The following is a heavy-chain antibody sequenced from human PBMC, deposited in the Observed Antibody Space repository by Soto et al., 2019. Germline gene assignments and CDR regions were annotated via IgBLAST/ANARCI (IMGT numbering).Heavy chain of an antibody. Sequence: PGGSLRLSCAASGFTFSSYWMTWVRQAPGRGLEWVANIKEDGSEKNYVDSVEGRFTISRDNAENSLYLQVNSLRAEDTAVYYCARISRDSSGSAFDYWGQGTLVTVS. CDR2: IKEDGSEK. J-gene: IGHJ4*02. CDR1: GFTFSSYW. V-gene: IGHV3-7*01. D-gene: IGHD3-22*01. CDR3: ARISRDSSGSAFDY.